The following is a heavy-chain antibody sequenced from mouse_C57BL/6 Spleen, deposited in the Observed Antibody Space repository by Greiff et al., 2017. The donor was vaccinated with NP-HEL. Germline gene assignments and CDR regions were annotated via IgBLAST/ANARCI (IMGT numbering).Heavy chain of an antibody. D-gene: IGHD1-1*01. CDR3: ARVGSSLDY. V-gene: IGHV5-16*01. J-gene: IGHJ2*01. CDR1: GFTFSDYY. Sequence: EVKLVESEGGLVQPGSSMKLSCTASGFTFSDYYMAWVRQVPEKGLEWVANINYDGSSTYYLDSLKSRFIISRDNAKYILYLHMSSLKSEDTATYYCARVGSSLDYWGQGTTLTVAS. CDR2: INYDGSST.